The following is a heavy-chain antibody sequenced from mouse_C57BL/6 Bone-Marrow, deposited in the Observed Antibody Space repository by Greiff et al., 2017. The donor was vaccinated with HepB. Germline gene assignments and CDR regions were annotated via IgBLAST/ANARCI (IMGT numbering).Heavy chain of an antibody. V-gene: IGHV5-6*02. J-gene: IGHJ1*03. CDR1: GFTFSSYG. CDR3: ARGYSPWYFDV. Sequence: EVKLVESGGDLVKPGGSLKLSCAASGFTFSSYGMSWVRQTPDKRLEWVATISSGGSYTYYPDSVKGRFTISRDNAKNTLYLQMSSLKSEDTAMYYWARGYSPWYFDVWGTGTTVTVSS. CDR2: ISSGGSYT.